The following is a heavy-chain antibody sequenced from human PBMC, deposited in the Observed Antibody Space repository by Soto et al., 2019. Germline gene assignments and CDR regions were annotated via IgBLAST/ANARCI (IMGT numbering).Heavy chain of an antibody. CDR1: GFTFSSYA. CDR3: AKDHMQQPLYYYYGMDV. Sequence: PGGSLSLSCAASGFTFSSYAMSWFRQAPWKWLEWVSAISGSGGSTYYADSVKGRFTISRDNSKNTLYLQMNSLRAEDTAVYYCAKDHMQQPLYYYYGMDVWGQGTTVTVSS. J-gene: IGHJ6*02. D-gene: IGHD6-13*01. CDR2: ISGSGGST. V-gene: IGHV3-23*01.